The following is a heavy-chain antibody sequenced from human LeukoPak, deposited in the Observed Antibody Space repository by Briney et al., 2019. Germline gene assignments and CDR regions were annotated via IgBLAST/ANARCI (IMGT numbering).Heavy chain of an antibody. Sequence: SETLSLTCTVSSGSIKSGDFYWSWIRQPPGKGLEWIGEINHSGSTNYNPSLKSRVTISVDRSKNQFSLKLSSVTAADTAVYYCASGYSGYGRGDFDYWGQGTLVTVSS. CDR1: SGSIKSGDFY. CDR2: INHSGST. J-gene: IGHJ4*02. V-gene: IGHV4-39*07. D-gene: IGHD5-12*01. CDR3: ASGYSGYGRGDFDY.